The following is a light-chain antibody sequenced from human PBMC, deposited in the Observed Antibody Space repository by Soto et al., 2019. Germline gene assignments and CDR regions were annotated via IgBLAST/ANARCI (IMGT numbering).Light chain of an antibody. Sequence: QSVLTQPPSASGTPGQRVTISCSGSSSNIGSNYVYWYQQLPGTAPKRLIYRNNQRPSGVPDRFSGSKSGTSASLAIGGLRSEDEGDYYCAAWDDSLSGFVFGTGTKRTVL. J-gene: IGLJ1*01. CDR2: RNN. CDR1: SSNIGSNY. V-gene: IGLV1-47*01. CDR3: AAWDDSLSGFV.